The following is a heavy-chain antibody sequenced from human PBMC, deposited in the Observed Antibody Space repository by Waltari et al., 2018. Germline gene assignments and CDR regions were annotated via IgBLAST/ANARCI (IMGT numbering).Heavy chain of an antibody. J-gene: IGHJ4*02. CDR1: GFEFCAIY. V-gene: IGHV1-69-2*01. CDR3: TVSEVGKYFEK. D-gene: IGHD3-10*01. Sequence: VRLVQSGAEMRKPGTTLTISCPVSGFEFCAIYVHWVRQAPEKGLEWVGLVDPGEGRTLYAETCQGRVTIAADTSTNIVHMEVRGLRLEDAAVYYCTVSEVGKYFEKWGQGTLVTVSS. CDR2: VDPGEGRT.